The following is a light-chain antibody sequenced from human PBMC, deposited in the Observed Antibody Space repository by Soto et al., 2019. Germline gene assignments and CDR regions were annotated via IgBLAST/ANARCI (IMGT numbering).Light chain of an antibody. CDR1: SSDVGTYNF. Sequence: QSVLTQPASVSGSPGQSITISCTGTSSDVGTYNFVSWYQLHPGKAPRLMIYEVNNRPSGVSNRFSGSKSGNTASLTISGLQAEDEADYYCSSYTSSSPYVFGTGTKLTVL. V-gene: IGLV2-14*01. CDR2: EVN. CDR3: SSYTSSSPYV. J-gene: IGLJ1*01.